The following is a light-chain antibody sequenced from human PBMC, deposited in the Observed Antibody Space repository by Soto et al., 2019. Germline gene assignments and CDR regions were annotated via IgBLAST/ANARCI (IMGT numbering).Light chain of an antibody. CDR1: QSVLYSSNNKNY. CDR2: WAS. J-gene: IGKJ1*01. CDR3: QQYYSTPRT. V-gene: IGKV4-1*01. Sequence: DSVMTQSPYSLAVSLGESATINCKSSQSVLYSSNNKNYLAWYQQKPGQPPKLLISWASTRESGVPDRFSGSGSGTDFTLTISSLQAEDVAVYYCQQYYSTPRTFGQGTKVDIK.